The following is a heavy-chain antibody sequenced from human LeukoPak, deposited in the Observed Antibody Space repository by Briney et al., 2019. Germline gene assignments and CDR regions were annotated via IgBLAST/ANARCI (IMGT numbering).Heavy chain of an antibody. CDR2: IYTSGST. CDR3: ARGITILNWFDP. V-gene: IGHV4-61*02. D-gene: IGHD3-9*01. J-gene: IGHJ5*02. CDR1: GGSISSGSYY. Sequence: SETLSLNCTVSGGSISSGSYYWSWIRQPAGKGLEWIGRIYTSGSTNYNPSLKSRVTISVDTSKNQFSLKLSSVTAADTAVYYCARGITILNWFDPWGQGTLVTVSS.